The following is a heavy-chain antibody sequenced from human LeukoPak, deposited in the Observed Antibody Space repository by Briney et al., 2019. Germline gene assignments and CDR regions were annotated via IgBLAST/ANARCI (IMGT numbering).Heavy chain of an antibody. CDR1: GGSISSSGYY. CDR3: ARDRGYCGGDCYPPQNDAFDI. V-gene: IGHV4-61*08. J-gene: IGHJ3*02. CDR2: IYYSGST. D-gene: IGHD2-21*02. Sequence: PSETLSLTCTVSGGSISSSGYYWGWIRQPPGKGLEWIGYIYYSGSTNYNPSLKSRVTISVDTSKNQFSLKLNSVTAADTAVYYCARDRGYCGGDCYPPQNDAFDIWGQGTMVTVSS.